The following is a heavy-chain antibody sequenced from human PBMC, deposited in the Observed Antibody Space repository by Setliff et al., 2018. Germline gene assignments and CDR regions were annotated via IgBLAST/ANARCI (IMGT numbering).Heavy chain of an antibody. D-gene: IGHD6-13*01. Sequence: PSETLSLTCAVYGGSFSGYYWSWIRQAPGKGLEWIASIYRSGSTYYNPSLKSRVTISVDTSKNQFSLKLSSVTAADTAVYYCARRGRGSSWFDTLFDYWGQGTLVTVSS. CDR2: IYRSGST. J-gene: IGHJ4*02. CDR1: GGSFSGYY. V-gene: IGHV4-34*01. CDR3: ARRGRGSSWFDTLFDY.